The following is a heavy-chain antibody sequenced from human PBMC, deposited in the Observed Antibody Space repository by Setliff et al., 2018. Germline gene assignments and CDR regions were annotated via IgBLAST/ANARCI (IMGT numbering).Heavy chain of an antibody. D-gene: IGHD2-21*01. Sequence: SETLSLTCTVSGASISSGSYYWSWIRQPAGKGLEWLGRIYTSGTTNYSPPFKSRVTMSVDTSKKQLSLMLSTVTAADTAVYYCAKEYVVNSFVSNSHQHYGLDVWGQGTTVTVSS. CDR2: IYTSGTT. CDR1: GASISSGSYY. V-gene: IGHV4-61*02. CDR3: AKEYVVNSFVSNSHQHYGLDV. J-gene: IGHJ6*02.